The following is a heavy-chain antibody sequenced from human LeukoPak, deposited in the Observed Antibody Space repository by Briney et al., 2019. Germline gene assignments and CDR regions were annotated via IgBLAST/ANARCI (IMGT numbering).Heavy chain of an antibody. Sequence: KPSETLSLTCAVYGGSFSGYYWSWIRQPPGKGLEWIGEINHSGSTNYNPSLKSRVTISVDTSKNQFSLKLSSVTAADTAVYYCARDLWFGEIGMDVWGQGTTVTVSS. CDR3: ARDLWFGEIGMDV. CDR1: GGSFSGYY. D-gene: IGHD3-10*01. CDR2: INHSGST. J-gene: IGHJ6*02. V-gene: IGHV4-34*01.